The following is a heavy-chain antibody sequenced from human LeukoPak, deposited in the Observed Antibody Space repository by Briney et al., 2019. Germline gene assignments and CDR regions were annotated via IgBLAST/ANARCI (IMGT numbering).Heavy chain of an antibody. CDR1: GYTFTGYY. V-gene: IGHV1-2*02. CDR2: INPNSGGT. CDR3: ASAAGSSLKYFQH. J-gene: IGHJ1*01. D-gene: IGHD6-13*01. Sequence: ASVKVSCKASGYTFTGYYMHWVRQAPGQGLEWMGWINPNSGGTNYAQKFQGRVTMTRDTSISTAYMELSRLRPDDTAVYYCASAAGSSLKYFQHWGQGTLVTVSS.